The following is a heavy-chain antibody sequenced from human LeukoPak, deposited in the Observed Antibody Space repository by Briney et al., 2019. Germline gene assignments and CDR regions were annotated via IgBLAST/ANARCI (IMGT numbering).Heavy chain of an antibody. D-gene: IGHD2-2*01. V-gene: IGHV1-69*04. Sequence: GSSVKVSCKASGGTFSSYAISWVRQAPGQGLEWMGRIIPILGIANYAQKFQGRVTITADKSTSTAYMELSSLRSEDMAVYYCARLGCSSTSCYFDYWGQGTLVTVSS. CDR2: IIPILGIA. CDR1: GGTFSSYA. J-gene: IGHJ4*02. CDR3: ARLGCSSTSCYFDY.